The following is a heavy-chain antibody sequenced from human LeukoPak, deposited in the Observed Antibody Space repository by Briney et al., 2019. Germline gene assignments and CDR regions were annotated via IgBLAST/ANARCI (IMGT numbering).Heavy chain of an antibody. CDR3: ARDLRWFGLKNWFDP. CDR2: INPNSGGT. Sequence: GASVKVSCKVSGYTFTGYYMHWVRQAPGQGLEWMGWINPNSGGTNYAQKFQGRVTMTRDTSISTAYMELSRLRSDDTAVYYCARDLRWFGLKNWFDPWGQGTLVTVSS. J-gene: IGHJ5*02. V-gene: IGHV1-2*02. CDR1: GYTFTGYY. D-gene: IGHD3-10*01.